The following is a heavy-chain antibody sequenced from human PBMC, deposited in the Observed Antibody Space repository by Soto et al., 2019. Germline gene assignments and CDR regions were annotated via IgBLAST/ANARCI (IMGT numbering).Heavy chain of an antibody. CDR3: ARSLGYCSGGSCEVRYFDL. V-gene: IGHV1-69*02. Sequence: SVKVSCKASGGTFSSYTISWVRQAPGQGLEWMGRIIPILGIANYAQKFQGRVTITADKSTSTAYMELSSLRSEDTAVYYCARSLGYCSGGSCEVRYFDLWGRGTLVTVSS. CDR2: IIPILGIA. D-gene: IGHD2-15*01. J-gene: IGHJ2*01. CDR1: GGTFSSYT.